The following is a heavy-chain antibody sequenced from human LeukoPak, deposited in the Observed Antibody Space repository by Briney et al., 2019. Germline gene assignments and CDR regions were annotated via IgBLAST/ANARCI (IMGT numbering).Heavy chain of an antibody. J-gene: IGHJ4*02. V-gene: IGHV1-24*01. CDR2: FDPEDGET. D-gene: IGHD3-9*01. CDR3: ATNRVLRYFDWLIIDY. Sequence: ASVKVSCKVSGYTLTELSMHWVRQAPGKGLEWVGGFDPEDGETIYAQKFQGRATMTEDTSTDTAYMELSSLRSEDTAVYYCATNRVLRYFDWLIIDYWGQGTLVTVSS. CDR1: GYTLTELS.